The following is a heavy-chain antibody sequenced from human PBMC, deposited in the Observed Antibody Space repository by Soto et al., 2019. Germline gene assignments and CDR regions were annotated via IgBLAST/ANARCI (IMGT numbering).Heavy chain of an antibody. D-gene: IGHD2-21*02. CDR3: VKDFCPVVVTACYFDY. CDR2: ISSNGGST. J-gene: IGHJ4*02. V-gene: IGHV3-64D*06. CDR1: GFTFSIYA. Sequence: PWGSLRLSCSASGFTFSIYAIHFFRQSPLKGLEYVSAISSNGGSTYYADSVKGRFTISRDNSKNTLYLQMSSLRAEDTAVYYCVKDFCPVVVTACYFDYWGQGTLVTVSS.